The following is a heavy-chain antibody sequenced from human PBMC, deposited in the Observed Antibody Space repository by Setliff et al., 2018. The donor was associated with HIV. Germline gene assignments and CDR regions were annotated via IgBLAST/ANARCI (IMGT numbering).Heavy chain of an antibody. Sequence: PGGSLRLSCAASGFTFNRNCMSWVRQVPGKGLEWVATIKQDESERHYVDAVKGRFTISRDNAKNSLYLEMNSLRPEDSAFYYCVKGKRSDSTSGWYSNYWGRGTLVTVSS. CDR3: VKGKRSDSTSGWYSNY. CDR1: GFTFNRNC. V-gene: IGHV3-7*03. CDR2: IKQDESER. D-gene: IGHD6-19*01. J-gene: IGHJ4*02.